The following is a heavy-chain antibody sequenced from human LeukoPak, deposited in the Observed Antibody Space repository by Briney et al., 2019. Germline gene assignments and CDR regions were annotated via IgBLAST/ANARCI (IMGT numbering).Heavy chain of an antibody. J-gene: IGHJ4*02. V-gene: IGHV3-7*04. Sequence: GGSLRLSCAASGFTFSSYWMSWVRQAPGKGLEWVANIKQDGSEKYYVDSVKSRFTISRDNAKNSLYLQMNSLRAEDTAVYYCARDPHVLPFDYWGQGTLVTVSS. CDR1: GFTFSSYW. CDR3: ARDPHVLPFDY. CDR2: IKQDGSEK.